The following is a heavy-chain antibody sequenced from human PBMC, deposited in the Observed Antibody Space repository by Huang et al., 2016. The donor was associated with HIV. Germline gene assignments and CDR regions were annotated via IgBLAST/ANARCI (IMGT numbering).Heavy chain of an antibody. V-gene: IGHV3-30*18. J-gene: IGHJ5*02. CDR1: GFIFSNFG. D-gene: IGHD2-15*01. Sequence: QVQLVESGGGVVQPGTSLRLSCAASGFIFSNFGMHWVRQAPGKGLEWVAVISYDGRSDRYSDSVEGRFTISRDNDKNTLSLEMNRLRHDDTAVYYCAKESRWFSDFDQWGQGTLVTVSS. CDR2: ISYDGRSD. CDR3: AKESRWFSDFDQ.